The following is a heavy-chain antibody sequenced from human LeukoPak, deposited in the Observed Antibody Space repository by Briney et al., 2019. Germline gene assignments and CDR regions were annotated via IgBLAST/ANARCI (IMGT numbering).Heavy chain of an antibody. CDR2: IYYSGST. Sequence: SETQSLACTLAGQSPDIDYSGARRQPPGKGLEWIGDIYYSGSTNYNPSLKSRVTISVDTSKYHFSLKVSPVTAADTAVYYCASRVDTAMEPSYFTDRSQGTLVTVSS. D-gene: IGHD5-18*01. J-gene: IGHJ4*02. CDR1: GQSPDIDY. V-gene: IGHV4-59*08. CDR3: ASRVDTAMEPSYFTD.